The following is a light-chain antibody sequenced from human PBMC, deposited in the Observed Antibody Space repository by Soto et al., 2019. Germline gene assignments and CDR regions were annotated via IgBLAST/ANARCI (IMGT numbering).Light chain of an antibody. J-gene: IGLJ1*01. V-gene: IGLV2-14*03. Sequence: QAVLTQPASVSGSPGQAITISCTGTSSDVGGYNYVSWYQHHPGKAPKLIIYDVTNRPSGVSNPFSGSKSGNTASLTISGLQPEDEADYYCSSYTTSNTRQIVFGTVSKVTV. CDR3: SSYTTSNTRQIV. CDR2: DVT. CDR1: SSDVGGYNY.